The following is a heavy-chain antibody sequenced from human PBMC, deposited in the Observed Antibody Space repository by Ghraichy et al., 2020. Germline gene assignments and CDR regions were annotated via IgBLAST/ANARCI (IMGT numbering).Heavy chain of an antibody. CDR3: ARSLRGLQGIRWNV. CDR2: MNPNSGNT. J-gene: IGHJ6*02. CDR1: GYTFTSYD. V-gene: IGHV1-8*01. D-gene: IGHD4-23*01. Sequence: ASVKVSCKASGYTFTSYDINWVRQATGQGLEWMGWMNPNSGNTGYAQKFQGRVTMTRNTSISTAYMELSSLRSEDTAVYYCARSLRGLQGIRWNVWGQGTTVTVSS.